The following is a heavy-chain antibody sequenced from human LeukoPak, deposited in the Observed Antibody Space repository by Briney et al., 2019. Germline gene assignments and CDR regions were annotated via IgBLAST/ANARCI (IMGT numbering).Heavy chain of an antibody. D-gene: IGHD3-22*01. CDR2: IYYSGST. CDR3: ARVGYDSSSYPTSDVFDV. V-gene: IGHV4-39*01. Sequence: KSSETLSLTCAVSGASVSGSNYYWGWIRQPPGKGLEWIGNIYYSGSTYYNPSLKSRVTISVDTSKNQFSLKLSSVSAADTAIYYCARVGYDSSSYPTSDVFDVWGQGTLVTVSS. CDR1: GASVSGSNYY. J-gene: IGHJ3*01.